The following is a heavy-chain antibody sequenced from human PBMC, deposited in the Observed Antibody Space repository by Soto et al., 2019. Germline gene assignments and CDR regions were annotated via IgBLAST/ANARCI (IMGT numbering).Heavy chain of an antibody. CDR1: GGSISSTNW. V-gene: IGHV4-31*11. CDR3: ARSVFP. Sequence: PSETLSLTCVVSGGSISSTNWWTWIRQHPGKGLEWIGYIYYSGSTNYNPSLKSRVTISVDTSKNQFSLKLSSVTAADTAVYYCARSVFPWGQGTLVTVSS. J-gene: IGHJ5*02. CDR2: IYYSGST.